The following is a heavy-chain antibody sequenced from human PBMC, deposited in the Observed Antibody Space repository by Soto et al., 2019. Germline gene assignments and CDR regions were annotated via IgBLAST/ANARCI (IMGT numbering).Heavy chain of an antibody. CDR2: IIPIFGTA. V-gene: IGHV1-69*01. Sequence: QVQLVQSGAEVKKPGSSVKVSCKASGGTFSSYAISWVRQAHGQGLEWMGGIIPIFGTANYAQKFQGRVTITADESTSTAYMELSSLRSEDTAVYYCARDGVAAAGTAYFDYWGQGTLVTVSS. CDR1: GGTFSSYA. J-gene: IGHJ4*02. D-gene: IGHD6-13*01. CDR3: ARDGVAAAGTAYFDY.